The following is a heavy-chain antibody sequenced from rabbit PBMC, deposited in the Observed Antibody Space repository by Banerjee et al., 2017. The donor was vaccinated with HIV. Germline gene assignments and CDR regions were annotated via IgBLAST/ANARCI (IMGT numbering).Heavy chain of an antibody. CDR2: INTSSGNT. V-gene: IGHV1S45*01. CDR3: ARDLAGVIGWNFDL. J-gene: IGHJ4*01. Sequence: QEQLVEYGGDLVKPGASLTLTCKASGFDFSSNVMCWVRQAPGKGLEWIACINTSSGNTVYASWAKGRFTISRTSSTTVALQMTSLTAADTATYFCARDLAGVIGWNFDLWGPGTLV. CDR1: GFDFSSNV. D-gene: IGHD4-1*01.